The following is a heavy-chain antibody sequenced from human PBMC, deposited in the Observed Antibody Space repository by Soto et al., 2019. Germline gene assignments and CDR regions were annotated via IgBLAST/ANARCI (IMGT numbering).Heavy chain of an antibody. Sequence: QVQLVQSGAEVKKPGASVKVSCKASGYTFTSYAMHWVRKAPGQRLEWMGWINAGNGNTKYSQKFQGRGTITRDTSASTAYMELSSMRSEDTAVYYCAITTFGGVIVSGYWGQGTLVTVSS. CDR1: GYTFTSYA. CDR2: INAGNGNT. CDR3: AITTFGGVIVSGY. D-gene: IGHD3-16*02. V-gene: IGHV1-3*01. J-gene: IGHJ4*02.